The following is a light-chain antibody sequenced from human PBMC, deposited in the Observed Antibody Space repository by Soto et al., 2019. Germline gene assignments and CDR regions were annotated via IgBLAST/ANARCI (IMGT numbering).Light chain of an antibody. CDR1: QGIANY. CDR2: AAS. J-gene: IGKJ3*01. Sequence: DIQMTQSPSSLAASVGDRVTISCRASQGIANYLAWYQQKPGKAPKLLIYAASTLQSGVSSRFTGGGSGADFSLTISSLQPEDGATYFCQNYNWPPFTFGPGTKVDIK. V-gene: IGKV1-27*01. CDR3: QNYNWPPFT.